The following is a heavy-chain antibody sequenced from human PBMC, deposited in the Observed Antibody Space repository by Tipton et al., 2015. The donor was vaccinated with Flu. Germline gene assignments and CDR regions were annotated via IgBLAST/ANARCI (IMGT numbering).Heavy chain of an antibody. J-gene: IGHJ4*02. Sequence: GLVKPSETLSLTCTVSGGSISSSSYYWGWIRQPPGKGLEWIGSIYYSGSTYYNPSLKSRVTISVDTSKNQFSLKLSSVTAADTAVYYCASLYYDFWSGYYGVDYWGQGTLVTVSS. V-gene: IGHV4-39*07. CDR3: ASLYYDFWSGYYGVDY. CDR2: IYYSGST. CDR1: GGSISSSSYY. D-gene: IGHD3-3*01.